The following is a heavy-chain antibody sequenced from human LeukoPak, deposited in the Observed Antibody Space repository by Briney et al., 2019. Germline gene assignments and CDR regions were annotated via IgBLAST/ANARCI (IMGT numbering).Heavy chain of an antibody. CDR3: ARGPIIDIVVIPAAAVYYHMDV. D-gene: IGHD2-2*01. CDR2: INPNSSGT. J-gene: IGHJ6*03. Sequence: ASLRVSCTASGYTFTGYYMHWVRQAPGQGLEWMGWINPNSSGTNYAQKFQGRVTMTRDTSNSTAYMEMNRLRADDTAVYYCARGPIIDIVVIPAAAVYYHMDVWGKGTTVTVSS. CDR1: GYTFTGYY. V-gene: IGHV1-2*02.